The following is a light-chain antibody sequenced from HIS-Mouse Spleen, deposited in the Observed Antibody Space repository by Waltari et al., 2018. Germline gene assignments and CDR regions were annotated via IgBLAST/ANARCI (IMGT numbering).Light chain of an antibody. V-gene: IGLV2-14*03. CDR1: SSDVGGYNY. CDR2: DVS. J-gene: IGLJ2*01. Sequence: QSALTQPASVSGSPGQSITISCTGTSSDVGGYNYVSWYQPHPGKAPKRLSYDVSNRPSGVSNRFPGSKSGNAASLTISGLQAEDEADYYCSSYTSSSFNVVFGGGTKLTVL. CDR3: SSYTSSSFNVV.